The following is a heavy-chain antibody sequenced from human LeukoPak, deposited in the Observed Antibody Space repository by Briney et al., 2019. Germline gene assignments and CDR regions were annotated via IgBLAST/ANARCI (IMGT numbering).Heavy chain of an antibody. V-gene: IGHV4-34*01. CDR1: GGSFSGYY. D-gene: IGHD6-13*01. Sequence: SETLSLTCAVYGGSFSGYYWSWIRQPPGKGLEWIGEINHSGSANYNPSLKSRVTISVDTSKNQFSLKLSSVTAADTAVYYCARGPYSSSWYWFDPWGQGTLVTVSS. CDR2: INHSGSA. CDR3: ARGPYSSSWYWFDP. J-gene: IGHJ5*02.